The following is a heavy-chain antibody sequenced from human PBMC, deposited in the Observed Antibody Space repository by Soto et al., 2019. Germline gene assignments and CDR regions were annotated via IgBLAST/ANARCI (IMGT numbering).Heavy chain of an antibody. D-gene: IGHD3-16*01. CDR1: GFTFSSYE. V-gene: IGHV3-48*03. CDR2: IGSSGSTI. J-gene: IGHJ4*02. CDR3: ARLQAYPHY. Sequence: QAGGSLRLSCAASGFTFSSYEMNWVRQAPGKGLEWVSYIGSSGSTIYYADSVKGLFTISRDNAKNSLYLQMNSLRAEDTAVYYCARLQAYPHYWGQGTLVTVSS.